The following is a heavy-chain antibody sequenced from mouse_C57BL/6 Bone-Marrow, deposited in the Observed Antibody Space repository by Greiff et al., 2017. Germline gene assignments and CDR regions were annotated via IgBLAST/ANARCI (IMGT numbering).Heavy chain of an antibody. CDR1: GYTFTGYW. CDR2: ILPGSGST. Sequence: QVQLQQSGAELMKPGASVKLSCKATGYTFTGYWIEWVKQRPGHGLEWIGEILPGSGSTTYNEKFKGKATFTADPSSNAAYMQLSSLTTEDSAIYYCARDYYGNYGVFDCWSQGTTLTVSS. V-gene: IGHV1-9*01. CDR3: ARDYYGNYGVFDC. J-gene: IGHJ2*01. D-gene: IGHD2-1*01.